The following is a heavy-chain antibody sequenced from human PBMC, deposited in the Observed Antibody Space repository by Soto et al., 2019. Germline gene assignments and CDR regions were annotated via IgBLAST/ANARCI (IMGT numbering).Heavy chain of an antibody. CDR3: TRDEGVSSSSFPYYPAY. CDR1: GFTFGDYA. V-gene: IGHV3-49*03. D-gene: IGHD6-6*01. J-gene: IGHJ4*02. Sequence: GGSLRLSCTASGFTFGDYAMSWFRQAPGKGLEWVGFIRSKAYGGTTEYAASVKGRFTISRDDSKSIAYLQMNSLKTEDTAVYYCTRDEGVSSSSFPYYPAYWGQGTLVTVSS. CDR2: IRSKAYGGTT.